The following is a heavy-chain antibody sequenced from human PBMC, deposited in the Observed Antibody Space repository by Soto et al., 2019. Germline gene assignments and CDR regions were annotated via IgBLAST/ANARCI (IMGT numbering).Heavy chain of an antibody. V-gene: IGHV3-30-3*01. J-gene: IGHJ4*02. Sequence: GGSLRLSCAASGFTFSSYAMHWVRQAPGKGLEWVAVISYDGSNKYYADSVKGRFTISRDNSKKTLYLQMNSLRAEDTAVYYCARDEYYDILTSKEFDYWGQGTLVTVSS. D-gene: IGHD3-9*01. CDR2: ISYDGSNK. CDR3: ARDEYYDILTSKEFDY. CDR1: GFTFSSYA.